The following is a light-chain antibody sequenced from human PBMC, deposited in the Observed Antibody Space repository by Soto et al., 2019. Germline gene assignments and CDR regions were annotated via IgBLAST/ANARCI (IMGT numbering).Light chain of an antibody. V-gene: IGKV3-20*01. J-gene: IGKJ2*01. Sequence: EIGLTQSPGTLSLSPRERATLSCRASQSVSSSYLAWYQQKPGQAPRLLIYGASSRATGIPDRFSGSGSGTDFTLTISRLEPEDFAVYYCQQYGSSPPMYTFGQGTKLEIK. CDR3: QQYGSSPPMYT. CDR1: QSVSSSY. CDR2: GAS.